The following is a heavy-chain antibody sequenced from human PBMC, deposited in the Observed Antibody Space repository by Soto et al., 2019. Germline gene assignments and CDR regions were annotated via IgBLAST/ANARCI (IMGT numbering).Heavy chain of an antibody. CDR1: AVSFGHDV. CDR2: MGYHGRNL. V-gene: IGHV3-33*01. Sequence: GGSLSLSCPPAAVSFGHDVMHCVRQTAGKGLEWVAVMGYHGRNLFSTDSVKDRLTISRDNSKNSLFLQMISLRGDDTAVYYCSRDQGGQGGNFIFDHWGQGALVTVSS. CDR3: SRDQGGQGGNFIFDH. D-gene: IGHD1-26*01. J-gene: IGHJ4*02.